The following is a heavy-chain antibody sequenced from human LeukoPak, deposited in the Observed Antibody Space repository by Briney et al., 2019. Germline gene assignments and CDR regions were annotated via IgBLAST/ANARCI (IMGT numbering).Heavy chain of an antibody. J-gene: IGHJ4*02. Sequence: SGGSLRLSCVASGFIFGDYWMRWVRQAPGKGLEWVASIKQNEVVKYYVDSVKGRFTISRDNAKTSLFLQMNSLRIDDTAMYYCTRTVNAASDFWGQGTLVTVSS. CDR1: GFIFGDYW. V-gene: IGHV3-7*03. D-gene: IGHD2-15*01. CDR3: TRTVNAASDF. CDR2: IKQNEVVK.